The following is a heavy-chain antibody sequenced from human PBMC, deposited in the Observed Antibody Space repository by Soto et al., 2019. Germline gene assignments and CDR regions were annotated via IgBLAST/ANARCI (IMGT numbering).Heavy chain of an antibody. CDR3: RRGDVAIFGGSDYYYYYGMDV. CDR2: IIPIVGTA. V-gene: IGHV1-69*01. D-gene: IGHD3-3*01. J-gene: IGHJ6*02. Sequence: QVQLVQSGGEVKKPGSSVKVSCEASGGTFSSYAISWVRQAPGQGLEWVGGIIPIVGTANYAQKFQGRFTITADESRSSAYMELISMRSEETALYYCRRGDVAIFGGSDYYYYYGMDVWGPGTTVTVSS. CDR1: GGTFSSYA.